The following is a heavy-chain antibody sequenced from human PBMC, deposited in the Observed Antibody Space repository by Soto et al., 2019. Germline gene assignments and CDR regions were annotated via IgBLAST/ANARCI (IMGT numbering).Heavy chain of an antibody. Sequence: QVRLVQSGAEVKRPESSVKVSCKASGGTFSNYAITWVRQAPGQGLEWMGGIIPVFGAANYAQKFQGRVTFTADESTRTAFMELGSLRSEDTAVYYWARTGEQDCTGTSCYAYYFNGLAAWGRGTTVTVSS. CDR2: IIPVFGAA. CDR3: ARTGEQDCTGTSCYAYYFNGLAA. V-gene: IGHV1-69*01. CDR1: GGTFSNYA. D-gene: IGHD2-2*01. J-gene: IGHJ6*02.